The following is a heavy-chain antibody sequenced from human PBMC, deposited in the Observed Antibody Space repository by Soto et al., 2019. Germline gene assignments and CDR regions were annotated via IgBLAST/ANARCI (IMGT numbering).Heavy chain of an antibody. J-gene: IGHJ4*02. V-gene: IGHV3-33*01. D-gene: IGHD4-17*01. CDR1: GFTFSSYG. Sequence: QVQLVESGGGVVQPGRSLRLSCAASGFTFSSYGMHWVRQAPGKGLEWVAVIWYDGSNKYYADSVKGRFTISRDNSKNSLYLQMNSLRAEDTAVYYCARDLMTTSLDYWGQGTLGTGSS. CDR2: IWYDGSNK. CDR3: ARDLMTTSLDY.